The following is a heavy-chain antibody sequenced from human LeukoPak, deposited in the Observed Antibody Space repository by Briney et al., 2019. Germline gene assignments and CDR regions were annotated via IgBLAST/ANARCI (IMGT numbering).Heavy chain of an antibody. CDR3: ARGSGGSVSEIFDY. CDR2: IYSGGST. J-gene: IGHJ4*02. V-gene: IGHV3-53*01. CDR1: GFTVSSNY. Sequence: GGSLRLSCAASGFTVSSNYMSWVRQAPGKGLEWVSVIYSGGSTYYADSVKGRFTISRDNSKNTLYLQMNSLRAEDTAVYYCARGSGGSVSEIFDYWGQGTLVTVSS. D-gene: IGHD2-8*02.